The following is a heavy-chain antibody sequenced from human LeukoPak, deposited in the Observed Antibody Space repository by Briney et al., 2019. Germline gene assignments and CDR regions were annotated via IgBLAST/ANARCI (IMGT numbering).Heavy chain of an antibody. D-gene: IGHD2-21*02. CDR2: ISYDGSNK. CDR1: GFTFSSYA. CDR3: ARDVGTYCGGDCYHSGAYFDY. V-gene: IGHV3-30-3*01. J-gene: IGHJ4*02. Sequence: GGSLRLSCAASGFTFSSYALHWVRQAPGKGLEWVAVISYDGSNKIYADSVKGRFTISRDNSKNTLYLQMNSLRAEDRAVYYCARDVGTYCGGDCYHSGAYFDYWGQGTLVTVSS.